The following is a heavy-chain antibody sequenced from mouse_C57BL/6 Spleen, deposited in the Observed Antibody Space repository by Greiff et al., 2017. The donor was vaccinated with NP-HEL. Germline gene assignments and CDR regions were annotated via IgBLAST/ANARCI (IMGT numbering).Heavy chain of an antibody. J-gene: IGHJ2*01. CDR1: GYSITSGYY. Sequence: EVQLKESGPGLVKPSQSLSLTCSVTGYSITSGYYWNWIRQFPGNKLEWMGYISYDGSNNYNPSLKNRISITRDTSKNQFFLKLNSVTTEDTATYYCAREAYYSNFYYFDYWGQGTTLTVSS. CDR2: ISYDGSN. V-gene: IGHV3-6*01. CDR3: AREAYYSNFYYFDY. D-gene: IGHD2-5*01.